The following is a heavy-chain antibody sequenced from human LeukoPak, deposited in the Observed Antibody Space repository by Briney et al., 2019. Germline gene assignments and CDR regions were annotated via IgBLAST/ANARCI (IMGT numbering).Heavy chain of an antibody. D-gene: IGHD3-3*01. V-gene: IGHV1-69*13. CDR2: IIPIFSTA. CDR1: GGTFSSYA. J-gene: IGHJ6*03. Sequence: SVKVSCKASGGTFSSYAISWVRQAPGQGLEWMGGIIPIFSTANYAQKFQGRVTITADESTSTAHMELSSLRSEDTAVYYCARGTDFWSANYNYYMDVWGKGTTVTVSS. CDR3: ARGTDFWSANYNYYMDV.